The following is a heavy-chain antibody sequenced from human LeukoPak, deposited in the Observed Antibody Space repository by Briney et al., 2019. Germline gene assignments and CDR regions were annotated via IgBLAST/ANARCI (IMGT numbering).Heavy chain of an antibody. CDR3: ARDLGYSSGWYWFDP. V-gene: IGHV1-18*01. CDR1: GYTFTSYG. Sequence: ASVKVSCKASGYTFTSYGISWVRQAPGQGLEWMGWISAYNGNTNYAQELQGRVTMTTDTSTSTAYMELRSLRSDGTAVYYCARDLGYSSGWYWFDPWGQGTLVTISS. J-gene: IGHJ5*02. D-gene: IGHD6-19*01. CDR2: ISAYNGNT.